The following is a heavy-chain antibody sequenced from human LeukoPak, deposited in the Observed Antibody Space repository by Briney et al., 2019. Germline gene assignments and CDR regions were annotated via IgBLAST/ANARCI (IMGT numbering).Heavy chain of an antibody. CDR2: INHSGST. J-gene: IGHJ4*02. CDR1: GGSFSGYY. V-gene: IGHV4-34*01. CDR3: ARGGRQYSSPDY. Sequence: PSETLSLTCAVYGGSFSGYYWSWIRQPPGKGLEWIGEINHSGSTNYNPSLKSRVTISVDTSKNQFSLKLSSVTAADTAVYYCARGGRQYSSPDYWGQGTLVTVSS. D-gene: IGHD6-13*01.